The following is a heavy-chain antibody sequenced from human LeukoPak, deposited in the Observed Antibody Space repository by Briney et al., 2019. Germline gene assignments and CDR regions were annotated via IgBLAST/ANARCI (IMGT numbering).Heavy chain of an antibody. CDR2: ISSSSSYI. D-gene: IGHD1-26*01. V-gene: IGHV3-21*01. CDR3: ATPKWTPGHYYYYMDV. J-gene: IGHJ6*03. CDR1: GFTFSSYI. Sequence: PGGSLRLSCAASGFTFSSYIMNWVRQAPGKGLEWVSSISSSSSYIYYADSVKGRFTISRDNAKNSLYLQMNSLRAEDTAVYYCATPKWTPGHYYYYMDVWGKGTTVTVSS.